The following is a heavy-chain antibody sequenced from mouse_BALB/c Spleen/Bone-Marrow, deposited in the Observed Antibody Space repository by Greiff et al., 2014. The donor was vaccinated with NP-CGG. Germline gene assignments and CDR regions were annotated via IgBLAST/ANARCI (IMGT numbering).Heavy chain of an antibody. V-gene: IGHV1-4*01. CDR1: GYTFTSYT. Sequence: QVQLKDSGAELARPGASVKMSCKASGYTFTSYTMHWVKQRPGQGLEWIGYINPSSGYTNYNQKFKDKATLTADKSSSTAYMQLSSLTSEDSAVYYCARGLYYYGSSLNFDYWGQGTTLTVSS. J-gene: IGHJ2*01. CDR3: ARGLYYYGSSLNFDY. CDR2: INPSSGYT. D-gene: IGHD1-1*01.